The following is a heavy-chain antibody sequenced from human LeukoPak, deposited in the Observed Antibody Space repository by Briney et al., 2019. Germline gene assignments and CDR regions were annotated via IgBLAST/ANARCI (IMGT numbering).Heavy chain of an antibody. D-gene: IGHD2-2*01. V-gene: IGHV4-31*03. CDR3: ARARSYCSSTSCYEIDAFDI. Sequence: TSETLSLTCTVSGGSISSGGYYWSWIRQHPGKGLERIGYIYYSGSTYYNPSLKSRVTISVDTSKNQFSLKLSSVTAADTAVYYCARARSYCSSTSCYEIDAFDIWGQGTMVTVSS. CDR1: GGSISSGGYY. J-gene: IGHJ3*02. CDR2: IYYSGST.